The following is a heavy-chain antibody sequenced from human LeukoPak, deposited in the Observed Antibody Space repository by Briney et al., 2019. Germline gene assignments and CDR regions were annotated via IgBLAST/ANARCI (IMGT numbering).Heavy chain of an antibody. D-gene: IGHD2-15*01. J-gene: IGHJ5*02. Sequence: SETLSLTCAVYGGSFSGYYWSWIRQPPGKGLEWIGEINHSGSTNYNPSLKSRVTISVDTSKNQFSLKLSSATAADTAVYYCARRRRSRQGFDPWGQGTLVTVSS. CDR3: ARRRRSRQGFDP. CDR1: GGSFSGYY. CDR2: INHSGST. V-gene: IGHV4-34*01.